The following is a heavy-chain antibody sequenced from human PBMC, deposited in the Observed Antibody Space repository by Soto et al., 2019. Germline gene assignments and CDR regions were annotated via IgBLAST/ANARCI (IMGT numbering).Heavy chain of an antibody. Sequence: EVQLVESGGDLVKPGGSLRLSCAASGLTFSNAWMNWVRQAPGRGLEWVGRIKSKTDGGTTDYAGPVKDRFTISRDDAKNTVYLQMNTLKIEDTAVYVCITSLGGSGFHGAVDLWGQGTMVTVSS. CDR2: IKSKTDGGTT. V-gene: IGHV3-15*07. J-gene: IGHJ3*01. CDR3: ITSLGGSGFHGAVDL. D-gene: IGHD3-10*01. CDR1: GLTFSNAW.